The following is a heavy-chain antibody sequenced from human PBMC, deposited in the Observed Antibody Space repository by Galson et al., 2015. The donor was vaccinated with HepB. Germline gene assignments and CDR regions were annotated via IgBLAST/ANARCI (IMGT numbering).Heavy chain of an antibody. D-gene: IGHD2-2*01. Sequence: SLRLSCAASGFTFSSYGMHWVRQAPGKRLEWVAFIRYDGSNKYYADSVKGRFTISRDNSKNTLYLQMNSLRAEDTAVYYCAKFEYCSSTSCRNYDIHDYWGQGTLVTVSS. V-gene: IGHV3-30*02. J-gene: IGHJ4*02. CDR3: AKFEYCSSTSCRNYDIHDY. CDR1: GFTFSSYG. CDR2: IRYDGSNK.